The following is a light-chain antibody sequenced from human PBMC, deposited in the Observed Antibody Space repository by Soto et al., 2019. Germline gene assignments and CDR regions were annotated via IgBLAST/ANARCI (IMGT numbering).Light chain of an antibody. V-gene: IGLV1-47*01. J-gene: IGLJ2*01. CDR1: SSNIGSNY. CDR2: RNN. CDR3: AAWDDSLSVVV. Sequence: QSVLTQPPSASGTPGQRVTISCSGSSSNIGSNYVYWYQQLPGTAPKLLIYRNNQRPSGVPDRFSGSKSGTSASLAISGLRSEDEADYYCAAWDDSLSVVVSGGGTQLTVL.